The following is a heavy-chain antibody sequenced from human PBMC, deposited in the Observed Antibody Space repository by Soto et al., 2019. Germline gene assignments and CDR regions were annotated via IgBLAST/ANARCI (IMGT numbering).Heavy chain of an antibody. D-gene: IGHD2-15*01. V-gene: IGHV4-59*01. J-gene: IGHJ3*02. Sequence: YYWNWIRQPPGKGLEWIGNIHYYGSTNYNPSLKSRVTISVDTSKNQFSLKLSSVTAADTAVYYCATYCSGGSCYSRNPNDAFDIWGQGTMVTVS. CDR2: IHYYGST. CDR3: ATYCSGGSCYSRNPNDAFDI. CDR1: YY.